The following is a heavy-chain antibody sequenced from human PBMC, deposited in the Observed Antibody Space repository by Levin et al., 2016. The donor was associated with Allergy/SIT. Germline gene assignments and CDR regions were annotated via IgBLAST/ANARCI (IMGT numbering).Heavy chain of an antibody. CDR1: GDSFINNA. J-gene: IGHJ6*02. Sequence: SVKVSCKASGDSFINNAFNWVRQAPGQGLEWMGRIIPLFGMTNYAQKFRGRVTITADKSANIIHIEVNDLKSEDTAVYYCAKVGFGGDQLLDRSLDVWGQGTTVTVSS. CDR3: AKVGFGGDQLLDRSLDV. V-gene: IGHV1-69*04. D-gene: IGHD2-2*01. CDR2: IIPLFGMT.